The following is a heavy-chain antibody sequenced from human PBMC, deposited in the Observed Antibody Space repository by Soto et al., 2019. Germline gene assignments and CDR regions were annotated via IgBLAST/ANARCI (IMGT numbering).Heavy chain of an antibody. J-gene: IGHJ4*02. V-gene: IGHV3-7*03. CDR1: GLTFSGHW. CDR2: ISPDGSDK. Sequence: VRLVESGGTLVQPGGSLRISCAASGLTFSGHWMTWVRQTPGKGPEWVANISPDGSDKSYVDSVKGRFTISRDNDQNSLSLQLARLIAEDTAVYHCASRPASNPYRAVLDFWGQGTLVTFSS. CDR3: ASRPASNPYRAVLDF. D-gene: IGHD3-16*02.